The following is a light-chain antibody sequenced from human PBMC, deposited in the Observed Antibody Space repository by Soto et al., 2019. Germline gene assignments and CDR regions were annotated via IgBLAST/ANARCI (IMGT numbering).Light chain of an antibody. CDR1: QSVSSY. V-gene: IGKV3-11*01. CDR3: QQRTNWPPKYT. Sequence: EIVLTQSPATLSLSPGERATLSCRASQSVSSYLAWYQQKPGQAPRLLIYDASNRATGIPVRFSGSGSGTDFTLTISSLGREDFAVYYCQQRTNWPPKYTFGQGTKLEIK. J-gene: IGKJ2*01. CDR2: DAS.